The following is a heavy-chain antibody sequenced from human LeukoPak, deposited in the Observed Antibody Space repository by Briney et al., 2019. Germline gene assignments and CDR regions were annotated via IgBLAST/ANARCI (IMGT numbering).Heavy chain of an antibody. D-gene: IGHD6-25*01. CDR3: ARDQRHYFDY. J-gene: IGHJ4*02. V-gene: IGHV1-18*01. CDR1: GYTFTSYG. Sequence: ASVKVSCKASGYTFTSYGVSWVRQAPGQGLEWMGWISTYNGNTNYAQKFQGRVNMTTDTSTSTAYMELRSLRSGDTAVYYCARDQRHYFDYRGQGTLVAVSS. CDR2: ISTYNGNT.